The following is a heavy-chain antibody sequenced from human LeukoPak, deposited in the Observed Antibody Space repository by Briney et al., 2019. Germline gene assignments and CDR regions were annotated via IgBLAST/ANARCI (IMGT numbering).Heavy chain of an antibody. CDR1: GSTFDDYA. D-gene: IGHD3-22*01. Sequence: PGGSLRLSCAASGSTFDDYAMHWVRQAPGKGLEWVSGISWNSGSIGYADSVKGRFTISRDNAKNSLYLQMNSLRAEDTALYYCAKGPHYYDSSGYYYRGAFDIWGQGTMVTVSS. J-gene: IGHJ3*02. CDR3: AKGPHYYDSSGYYYRGAFDI. V-gene: IGHV3-9*01. CDR2: ISWNSGSI.